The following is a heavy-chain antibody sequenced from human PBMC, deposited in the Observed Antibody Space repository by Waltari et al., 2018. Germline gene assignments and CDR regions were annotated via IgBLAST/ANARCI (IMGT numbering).Heavy chain of an antibody. Sequence: EVQLVESGGGLVKPGGSLRLSCAASGFTFSSYAMSWVRQAPGKGLEWVSVIYSGGSTYYADSVKGRFTISRDNSKNTLYLQMNSLRAEDTAVYYCAKVPPPFGSDAFDIWGQGTMVTVSS. V-gene: IGHV3-23*03. J-gene: IGHJ3*02. CDR2: IYSGGST. CDR3: AKVPPPFGSDAFDI. D-gene: IGHD3-16*01. CDR1: GFTFSSYA.